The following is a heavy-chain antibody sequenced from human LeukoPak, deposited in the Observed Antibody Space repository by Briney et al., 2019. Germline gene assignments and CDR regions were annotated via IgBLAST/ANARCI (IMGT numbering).Heavy chain of an antibody. CDR3: AREAGYSSSPGY. Sequence: PGGSLRLSCAASGFTFGSYSMNWVRQAPGKGLEWVSSISSSSTYVYYADSLKGRFTISRDNAKNSLYLQINSLRAEDTAVYYCAREAGYSSSPGYWGQGTLVTVSS. D-gene: IGHD5-18*01. V-gene: IGHV3-21*01. CDR2: ISSSSTYV. J-gene: IGHJ4*02. CDR1: GFTFGSYS.